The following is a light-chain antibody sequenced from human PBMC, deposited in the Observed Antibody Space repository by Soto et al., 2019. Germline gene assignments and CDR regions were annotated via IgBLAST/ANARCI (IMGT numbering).Light chain of an antibody. J-gene: IGKJ1*01. V-gene: IGKV3-20*01. CDR3: QQYGSSPLWT. CDR1: QSVSSSY. Sequence: EIVLTQSPGTLSLSTGERATLSCRASQSVSSSYLARYQQKPGQAPRLLIYGASSRATGIPDRFSGSGSGTDFTLTISRLEPEDFAVYYCQQYGSSPLWTFGQGTKVDIK. CDR2: GAS.